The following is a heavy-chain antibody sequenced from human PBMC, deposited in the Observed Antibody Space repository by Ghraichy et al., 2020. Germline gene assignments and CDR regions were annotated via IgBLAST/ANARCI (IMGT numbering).Heavy chain of an antibody. D-gene: IGHD2-2*01. Sequence: GGSLRLSCAASGFTFNNYWMTWVRQAPGKGLEWVANINHNESEKYYVDSVKGRFTISRDNAKNSLYLQMNNLRAEDAALYYCARKGTSCSSTSCYGLDYWGQGPLVTVSS. J-gene: IGHJ4*02. V-gene: IGHV3-7*01. CDR2: INHNESEK. CDR3: ARKGTSCSSTSCYGLDY. CDR1: GFTFNNYW.